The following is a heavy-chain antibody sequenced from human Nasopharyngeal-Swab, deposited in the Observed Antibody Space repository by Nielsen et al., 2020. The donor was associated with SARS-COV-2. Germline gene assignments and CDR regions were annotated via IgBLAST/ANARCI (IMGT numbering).Heavy chain of an antibody. D-gene: IGHD3-22*01. Sequence: GESLKISCKGSGYSFTSYWIGWVRQMPGKGLEWMGIIYPGDSDTRYSPSFQGQVTISADKSISTAYLQWSSLKALDTAMYYCARTYYYDSSGPEYFQHWGQGTLVTVSS. V-gene: IGHV5-51*01. CDR3: ARTYYYDSSGPEYFQH. J-gene: IGHJ1*01. CDR2: IYPGDSDT. CDR1: GYSFTSYW.